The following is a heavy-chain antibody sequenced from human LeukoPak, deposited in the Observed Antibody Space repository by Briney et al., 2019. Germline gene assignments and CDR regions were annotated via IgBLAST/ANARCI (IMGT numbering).Heavy chain of an antibody. Sequence: GGSLRLSCAASGFTFNNAWMSWVRQAPGKGLEWVGRIKSKGDGGTTDYAAPVKGRFTISRDDSKNTLYLQMNSLKTEDTAVYYCTTGGDIIVVVAATCAYWGQGTLVTVSS. CDR3: TTGGDIIVVVAATCAY. CDR1: GFTFNNAW. CDR2: IKSKGDGGTT. V-gene: IGHV3-15*01. D-gene: IGHD2-15*01. J-gene: IGHJ4*02.